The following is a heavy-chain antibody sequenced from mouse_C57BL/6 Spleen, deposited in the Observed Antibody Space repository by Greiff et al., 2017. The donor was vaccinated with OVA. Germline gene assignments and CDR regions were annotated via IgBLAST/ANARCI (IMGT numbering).Heavy chain of an antibody. V-gene: IGHV1-69*01. CDR2: IDPTDSDT. CDR3: ATSQYCGCSYDLDY. J-gene: IGHJ2*01. D-gene: IGHD1-1*01. CDR1: GYTFTSYW. Sequence: VQLQQPGAELVMPGASVKLSCKASGYTFTSYWMHWVKQRPGQGLEWIGEIDPTDSDTNYNQKFKGKATLTVDKSSSTAYMQLSSLTSEDSAVYYCATSQYCGCSYDLDYWGKGTTLTVSS.